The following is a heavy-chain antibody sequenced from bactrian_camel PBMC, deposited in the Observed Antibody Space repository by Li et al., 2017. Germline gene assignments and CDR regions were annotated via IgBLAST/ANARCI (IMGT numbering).Heavy chain of an antibody. CDR2: ITSAGTT. CDR3: AAGPSWSLYQGDYAY. J-gene: IGHJ4*01. CDR1: GYTLGNIC. V-gene: IGHV3S53*01. Sequence: HVQLVESGGGSVQAGGSLRLSCVVSGYTLGNICIGWFRQGLGKGPEGVATITSAGTTTYADSVKGRFTISQDNPKMTVYLQMNNLEPDDTAMYYCAAGPSWSLYQGDYAYWGQGTQVTVS. D-gene: IGHD1*01.